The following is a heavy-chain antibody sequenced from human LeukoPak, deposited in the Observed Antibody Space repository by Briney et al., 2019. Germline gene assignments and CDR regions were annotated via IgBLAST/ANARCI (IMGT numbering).Heavy chain of an antibody. J-gene: IGHJ4*02. CDR2: ISYDGSNK. Sequence: GGSLRLSCAASGFTFSSYGMHWVRQAPGKGLEWVAVISYDGSNKYYADSVKGRFTISRDNSKNTLYLQMNSLRAEDTAVYYCAREGGRNFEADYWGQGTLVTVSS. CDR1: GFTFSSYG. CDR3: AREGGRNFEADY. V-gene: IGHV3-30*03. D-gene: IGHD1-26*01.